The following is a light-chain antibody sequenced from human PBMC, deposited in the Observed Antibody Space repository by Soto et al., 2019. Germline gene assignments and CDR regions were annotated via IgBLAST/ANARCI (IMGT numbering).Light chain of an antibody. J-gene: IGLJ1*01. CDR3: GSITRSSTSV. Sequence: QPALTQPASVSGSPGQSITISCTGTSSDVGGYNYVSWYQQHPGKAPKLIIYDVTKRPSGVSNRFSGSKSGNTASLTISGIQAEDEGDYYCGSITRSSTSVFGTGTKLTVL. CDR2: DVT. CDR1: SSDVGGYNY. V-gene: IGLV2-14*01.